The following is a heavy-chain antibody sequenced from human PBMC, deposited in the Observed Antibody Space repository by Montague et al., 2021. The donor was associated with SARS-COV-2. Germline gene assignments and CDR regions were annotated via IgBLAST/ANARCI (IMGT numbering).Heavy chain of an antibody. CDR3: ARVPSSSWYFEY. V-gene: IGHV3-7*01. CDR2: IKQDGSEK. J-gene: IGHJ4*02. D-gene: IGHD6-13*01. CDR1: GFSFSSYW. Sequence: SLRLSCAASGFSFSSYWMSWVRQAPGKGLEWVANIKQDGSEKYYVDSVKGRFTISRDNAKHSLYLQMSSLRAEDTAAYYCARVPSSSWYFEYWGQGTLVTVSS.